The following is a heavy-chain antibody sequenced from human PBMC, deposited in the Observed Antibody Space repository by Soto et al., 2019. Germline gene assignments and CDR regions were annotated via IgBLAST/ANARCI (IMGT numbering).Heavy chain of an antibody. D-gene: IGHD1-1*01. CDR3: MTTTRDRPFDY. CDR2: IRQDGSEK. Sequence: EVQLVESGGDLVQPGGSLRLSCEASGFSFSSYWMTWVRQAPGKRLEYVAIIRQDGSEKKYVDSVMGRFTISRDNAKTSSYLQMNSLTDEATAVYYCMTTTRDRPFDYWGQGNLVTVSS. V-gene: IGHV3-7*03. CDR1: GFSFSSYW. J-gene: IGHJ4*02.